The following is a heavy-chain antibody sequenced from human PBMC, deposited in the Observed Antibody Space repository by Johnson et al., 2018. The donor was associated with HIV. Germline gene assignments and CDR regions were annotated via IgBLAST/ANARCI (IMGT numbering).Heavy chain of an antibody. CDR2: IRYDGSNK. V-gene: IGHV3-30*02. D-gene: IGHD6-13*01. J-gene: IGHJ3*02. CDR3: AKVRSSSWYDAFDI. Sequence: QVQLVESGGGVVQPGGSLRLSCAASGFTFNTYGMHWVRQAPGKGLEWVAFIRYDGSNKYYADSVKGRFTISRDNSKNTLYLQMNSLRIEDTAVYYCAKVRSSSWYDAFDIWGQGTMVTVSS. CDR1: GFTFNTYG.